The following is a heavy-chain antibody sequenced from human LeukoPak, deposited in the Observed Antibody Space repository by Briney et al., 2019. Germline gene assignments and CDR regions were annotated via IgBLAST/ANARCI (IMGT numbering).Heavy chain of an antibody. CDR3: ARVKYDSSGYYGILDY. D-gene: IGHD3-22*01. V-gene: IGHV3-30*02. CDR2: IRYDGSNK. Sequence: GGSLRLSCAASGFTFSSHGMHWVRQAPGKGLEWVAFIRYDGSNKHYADSVKGRFTISRDNAKNSLYLQMNSLRAEDTAVYYCARVKYDSSGYYGILDYWGQGTLVTVSS. CDR1: GFTFSSHG. J-gene: IGHJ4*02.